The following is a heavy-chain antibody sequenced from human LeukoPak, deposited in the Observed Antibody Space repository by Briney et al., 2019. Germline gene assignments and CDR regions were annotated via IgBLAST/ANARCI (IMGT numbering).Heavy chain of an antibody. J-gene: IGHJ4*02. CDR1: GFTFSSYA. V-gene: IGHV3-23*01. D-gene: IGHD2-15*01. CDR3: ARGDIVVELSPAGY. Sequence: GGSLRLSCIASGFTFSSYAMSWVRQAPGKGLEWASGITASGDSTYYGDSVKGRFTMSRDNSKNTVYLQMNSLRVDDTAVYLCARGDIVVELSPAGYWDQGTRVPVSS. CDR2: ITASGDST.